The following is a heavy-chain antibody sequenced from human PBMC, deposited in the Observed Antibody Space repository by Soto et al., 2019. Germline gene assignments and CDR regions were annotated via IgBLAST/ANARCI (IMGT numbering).Heavy chain of an antibody. CDR3: ARGAPYYGSGSYPDYGMDV. J-gene: IGHJ6*02. CDR2: IWYDGSNK. D-gene: IGHD3-10*01. V-gene: IGHV3-33*01. CDR1: GFTFSSYG. Sequence: VGSLRLSCAASGFTFSSYGMHWVGQAPGKGLEWVAVIWYDGSNKYYADSVKGRFTISRDNSKNTLYLQMNSLRAEDTAVYYCARGAPYYGSGSYPDYGMDVWGQGTTVTVSS.